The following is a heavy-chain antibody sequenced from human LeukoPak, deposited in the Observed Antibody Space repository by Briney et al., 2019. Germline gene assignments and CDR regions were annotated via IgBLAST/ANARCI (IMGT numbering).Heavy chain of an antibody. Sequence: PGGSLRLSCAASGFTFSSYGMHWVRQAPGKGLEWVTVISHDGSIKFYADSVKGRFTISRDNSKNTLYLQMDSLRAEDTAVYYCAKDLSMILSYYYDSSGQDSWGQGSLVTVSS. D-gene: IGHD3-22*01. CDR3: AKDLSMILSYYYDSSGQDS. J-gene: IGHJ4*02. CDR2: ISHDGSIK. V-gene: IGHV3-30*18. CDR1: GFTFSSYG.